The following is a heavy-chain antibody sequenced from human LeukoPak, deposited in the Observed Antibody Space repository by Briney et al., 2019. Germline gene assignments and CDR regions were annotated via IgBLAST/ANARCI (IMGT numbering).Heavy chain of an antibody. V-gene: IGHV4-59*08. CDR3: ALSLAVTAAYGMDV. D-gene: IGHD2-21*02. Sequence: SETLSLTCTVSGDSISSYYWSWIRQSPGKGLEWIGYIYYSGDSNYNPSLKSRVTISVDSSKNQFSLKLSSVTAADTAVYYCALSLAVTAAYGMDVWGQGTTVTVSS. J-gene: IGHJ6*02. CDR1: GDSISSYY. CDR2: IYYSGDS.